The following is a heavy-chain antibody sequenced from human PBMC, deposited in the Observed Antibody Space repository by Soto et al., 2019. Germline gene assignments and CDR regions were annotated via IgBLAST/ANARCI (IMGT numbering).Heavy chain of an antibody. V-gene: IGHV3-23*01. CDR2: ISGSGGST. Sequence: GGSLRLSCAASGFTFSRYAMSGGRQAPGKGLEWVSAISGSGGSTYYADSVKGRFTISRDNSKNTLYLQMNSLRAEDTAVYYCAKNRAVAAPGPYCFDYWGQGTLVTVSS. CDR3: AKNRAVAAPGPYCFDY. D-gene: IGHD6-19*01. CDR1: GFTFSRYA. J-gene: IGHJ4*02.